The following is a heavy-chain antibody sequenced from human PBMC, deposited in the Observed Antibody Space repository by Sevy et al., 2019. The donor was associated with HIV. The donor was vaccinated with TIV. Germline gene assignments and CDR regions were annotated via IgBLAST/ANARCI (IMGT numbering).Heavy chain of an antibody. Sequence: SETLSLTCTVSGGSISSSSYYWGWIRQPPGKGLEWIGSIYYSGSTYYNPSLKSRLTISVDTSKNQFSLKLSSVTAADTTVYYCASSYDYVWGSYLGAFDIWGQGTMVTVSS. V-gene: IGHV4-39*01. CDR2: IYYSGST. J-gene: IGHJ3*02. CDR3: ASSYDYVWGSYLGAFDI. CDR1: GGSISSSSYY. D-gene: IGHD3-16*01.